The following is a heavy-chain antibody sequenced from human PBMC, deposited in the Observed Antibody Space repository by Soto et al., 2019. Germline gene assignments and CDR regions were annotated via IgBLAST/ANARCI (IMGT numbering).Heavy chain of an antibody. V-gene: IGHV4-30-2*01. CDR2: IYHSGSA. J-gene: IGHJ5*02. Sequence: SETLSLTCAVSGDSISSGGYSWSWIRQPPGKGLEWIGYIYHSGSAYYNPSLKSRVTISVDRSKNQFSLKLSSVTAADTAVYYCARFYGDYCNWFDPWGQGTLVTVSS. D-gene: IGHD4-17*01. CDR3: ARFYGDYCNWFDP. CDR1: GDSISSGGYS.